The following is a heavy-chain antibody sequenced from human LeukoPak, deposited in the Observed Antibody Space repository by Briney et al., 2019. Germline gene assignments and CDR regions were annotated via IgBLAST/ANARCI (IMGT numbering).Heavy chain of an antibody. D-gene: IGHD3-22*01. CDR3: ARERGYYDSQFDY. CDR2: ISSSSSYI. J-gene: IGHJ4*02. CDR1: GFTFSRYY. V-gene: IGHV3-21*01. Sequence: GGSLRLSCAASGFTFSRYYMSWVRQAPGKGLEWVSSISSSSSYIYYADSVKGRFTISRDNAKNSLYLQMNSLRAEDTAVYYCARERGYYDSQFDYWGQGTLVTVSS.